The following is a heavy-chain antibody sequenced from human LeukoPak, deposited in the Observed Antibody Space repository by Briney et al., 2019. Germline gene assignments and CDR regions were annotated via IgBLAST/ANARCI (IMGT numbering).Heavy chain of an antibody. CDR2: ISSSSSTI. D-gene: IGHD1-1*01. CDR1: GFTFSSYS. J-gene: IGHJ4*02. V-gene: IGHV3-48*04. Sequence: GGSLRLSCAASGFTFSSYSMNWVRQAPGKGLEWVSYISSSSSTIYYADSVKGRFTISRDNAKNSLYLQMNSLRAEDTAVYYCAKARSGSANWALQIFDNWGQGTLVTVS. CDR3: AKARSGSANWALQIFDN.